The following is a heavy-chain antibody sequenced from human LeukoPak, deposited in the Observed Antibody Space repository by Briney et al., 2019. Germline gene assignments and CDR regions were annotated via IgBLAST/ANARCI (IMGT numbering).Heavy chain of an antibody. CDR3: ARSYYYDSGFDY. D-gene: IGHD3-22*01. Sequence: ASVKVSCQASGYTFTSYDINWVRQATGQGLEWMGWMNPNSGNTGYAQKFQGRVTMTRNTSISTAYMELSSLRSEDTAVYYCARSYYYDSGFDYWGQGTLVTVSS. CDR2: MNPNSGNT. CDR1: GYTFTSYD. J-gene: IGHJ4*02. V-gene: IGHV1-8*01.